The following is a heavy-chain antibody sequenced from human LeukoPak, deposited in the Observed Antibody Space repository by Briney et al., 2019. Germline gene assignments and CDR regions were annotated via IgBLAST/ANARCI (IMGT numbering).Heavy chain of an antibody. CDR2: IYYSGST. Sequence: SETLSLTCAVYGGSFSGYYWCWIRQPPGKGLEWIGSIYYSGSTYYNPSLKSRVTISVDTSKNQFSLKLSSVTAADTAVYYCAREYCSSTSCYTDYWGQGTLVTVSS. V-gene: IGHV4-34*01. D-gene: IGHD2-2*02. J-gene: IGHJ4*02. CDR3: AREYCSSTSCYTDY. CDR1: GGSFSGYY.